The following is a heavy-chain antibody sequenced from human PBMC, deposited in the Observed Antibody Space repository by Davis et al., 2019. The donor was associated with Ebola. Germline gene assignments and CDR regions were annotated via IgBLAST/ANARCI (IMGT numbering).Heavy chain of an antibody. Sequence: PGGSLRLSCECSGYSFSYYWINWVRQMPGKGLEWMGIIYPGDSDTRYSPSFQGQVTISADKSISTAYLQWSSLRASDTAIYFCARVEDRVYCVWGQGTTVTVSS. D-gene: IGHD6-13*01. V-gene: IGHV5-51*01. J-gene: IGHJ6*02. CDR2: IYPGDSDT. CDR1: GYSFSYYW. CDR3: ARVEDRVYCV.